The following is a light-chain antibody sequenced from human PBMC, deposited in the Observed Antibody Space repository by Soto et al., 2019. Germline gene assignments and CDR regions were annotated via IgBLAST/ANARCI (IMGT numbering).Light chain of an antibody. Sequence: DIRMTQSPSSLPSSVGDRVTIACRASQDISTYLAWYQQKPGKVPKLLIYAASTLLSGVPSRFSGSGSGTDFTLTISSLQPEDVATYYCQKYNTAPLTFGQGTKVDIK. J-gene: IGKJ1*01. V-gene: IGKV1-27*01. CDR2: AAS. CDR3: QKYNTAPLT. CDR1: QDISTY.